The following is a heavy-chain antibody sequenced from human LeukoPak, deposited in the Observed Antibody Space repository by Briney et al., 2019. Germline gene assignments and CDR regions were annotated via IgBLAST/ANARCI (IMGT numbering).Heavy chain of an antibody. CDR3: AREYIQYSYGYGGAVY. J-gene: IGHJ4*02. CDR2: ISFDGRNK. D-gene: IGHD5-18*01. V-gene: IGHV3-30*03. Sequence: GGSLRLSCAASRFTFSSYSMNWVRQAPGKGLEWVAVISFDGRNKYYADSVKGRFTISRDNFKNTLDLQMNSLRAEDTALYYCAREYIQYSYGYGGAVYWGQGTLVTVSS. CDR1: RFTFSSYS.